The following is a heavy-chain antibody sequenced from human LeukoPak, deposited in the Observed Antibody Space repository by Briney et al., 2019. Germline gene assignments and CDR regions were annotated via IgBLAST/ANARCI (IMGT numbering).Heavy chain of an antibody. V-gene: IGHV1-18*01. Sequence: ASVKVSCKASGYTFTSYGISWVRQAPGQGLEWMGWISGYNGNTNYAQKLQGRVTMTTDTSTSTAYMELRSLRPDDTAVYYCARFPLGGYSGYDYIGYFDYWGQGTLVTVSS. J-gene: IGHJ4*02. D-gene: IGHD5-12*01. CDR1: GYTFTSYG. CDR3: ARFPLGGYSGYDYIGYFDY. CDR2: ISGYNGNT.